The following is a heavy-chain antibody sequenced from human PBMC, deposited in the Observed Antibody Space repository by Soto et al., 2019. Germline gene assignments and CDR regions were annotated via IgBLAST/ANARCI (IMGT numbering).Heavy chain of an antibody. V-gene: IGHV1-69*04. CDR2: IIPILGIA. CDR1: GGTFSSYT. Sequence: SVKVSCKASGGTFSSYTISWVRQAPGQGLEWMGRIIPILGIANYAQKFQGRVTITADKSTSTAYMELSSLRSEDTAVYYCAREGDYYDSSGYYYFDYWGQGTLVTVSS. CDR3: AREGDYYDSSGYYYFDY. J-gene: IGHJ4*02. D-gene: IGHD3-22*01.